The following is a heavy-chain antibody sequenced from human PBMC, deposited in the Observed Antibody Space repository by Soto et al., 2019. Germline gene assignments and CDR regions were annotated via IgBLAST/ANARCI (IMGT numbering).Heavy chain of an antibody. CDR1: GFTFDDYT. CDR3: AKDNSPRTPYSYGRAV. Sequence: GVSLSLSCSSSGFTFDDYTMHWVRQAPGKGLEWVSLISWDGGSTYYADSLKGRFTISRDNSKNSLYLQMNSLRTEDTALYYCAKDNSPRTPYSYGRAVWGRGKTVNVSS. D-gene: IGHD2-15*01. V-gene: IGHV3-43*01. J-gene: IGHJ6*02. CDR2: ISWDGGST.